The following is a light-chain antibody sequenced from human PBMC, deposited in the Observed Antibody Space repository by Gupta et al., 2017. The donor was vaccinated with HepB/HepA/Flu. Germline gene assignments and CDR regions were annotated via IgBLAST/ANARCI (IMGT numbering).Light chain of an antibody. CDR1: SLRSYY. Sequence: SSERTQDPAVAVALGQPATIPCQGDSLRSYYASWYQQNPGQAPVLVIYGKNNRPSGIPDRFSGSSSGNTASLTITGAQAEDEAYYYCNSRDISGNHLVFCGGTKLTVL. J-gene: IGLJ2*01. V-gene: IGLV3-19*01. CDR3: NSRDISGNHLV. CDR2: GKN.